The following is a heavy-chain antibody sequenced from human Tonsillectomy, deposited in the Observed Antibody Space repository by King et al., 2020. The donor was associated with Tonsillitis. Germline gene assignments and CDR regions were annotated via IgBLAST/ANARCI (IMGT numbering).Heavy chain of an antibody. V-gene: IGHV3-30*18. D-gene: IGHD1-7*01. J-gene: IGHJ6*02. CDR3: AKVLRFYNWNLPYGMDV. CDR1: GFTFSTYG. CDR2: ISYVGSNK. Sequence: VQLVESGGGVVQPGRSLRLSCAASGFTFSTYGMHWVRQAPGKGLEWVAVISYVGSNKYYADSVKGRFTISRDNSKNTLNLEMNSLRAEDTAVYYCAKVLRFYNWNLPYGMDVWGQGTTVTVAS.